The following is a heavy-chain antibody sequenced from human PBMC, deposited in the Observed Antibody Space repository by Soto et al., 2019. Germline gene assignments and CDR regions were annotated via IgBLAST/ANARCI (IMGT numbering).Heavy chain of an antibody. V-gene: IGHV4-34*01. CDR2: INHSGST. D-gene: IGHD6-19*01. CDR3: ARHALPGSSGSPAHYYGMDV. J-gene: IGHJ6*02. CDR1: GGAFGGYY. Sequence: SETLSLTCAVYGGAFGGYYWSWIGQRPGKGLEWIGEINHSGSTNYNPSLKSRVTISVDTSKNQFSLKLSSVTAADTAVYYCARHALPGSSGSPAHYYGMDVWGQGTTVT.